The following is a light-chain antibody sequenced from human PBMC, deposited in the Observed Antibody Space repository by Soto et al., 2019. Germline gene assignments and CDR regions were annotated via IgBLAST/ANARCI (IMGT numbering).Light chain of an antibody. CDR2: GAS. CDR3: HQYGSSPLT. J-gene: IGKJ3*01. V-gene: IGKV3-20*01. Sequence: EIVLTQSPGTLSLSPGERAILTCRASQSVTSSFLAWYQQRPSQAPRLLIYGASTRASGIPDRFSGSGSGTDFTLIISRLAPEDFAMYYCHQYGSSPLTFGPGTKVDIK. CDR1: QSVTSSF.